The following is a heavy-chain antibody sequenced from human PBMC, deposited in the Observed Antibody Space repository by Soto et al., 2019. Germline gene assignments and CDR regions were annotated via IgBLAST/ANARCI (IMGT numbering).Heavy chain of an antibody. V-gene: IGHV3-53*05. CDR2: IYSGGSI. J-gene: IGHJ4*02. CDR1: GFTVSSNY. CDR3: AKDPDPDYGDYTFDY. Sequence: GGSLRLSCAASGFTVSSNYMSWVRQAPGKGLEWVSVIYSGGSIGYADSVKGRFTISRDNAKNSLYLQMNSLRAEDTALYYCAKDPDPDYGDYTFDYWGQGTLVTVSS. D-gene: IGHD4-17*01.